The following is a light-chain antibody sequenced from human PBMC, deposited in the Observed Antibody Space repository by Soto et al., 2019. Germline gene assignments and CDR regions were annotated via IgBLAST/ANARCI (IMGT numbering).Light chain of an antibody. Sequence: EIVVTQSPATLSVSPGERATLSCRASQGVSSSLAWYQQKPGQAPRLLIYGASTRVTGIPARFSGSGSGTEFTLTINSLQSEDFAVYYCQQYNSWPPITFGQGTRLEIK. J-gene: IGKJ5*01. V-gene: IGKV3-15*01. CDR3: QQYNSWPPIT. CDR1: QGVSSS. CDR2: GAS.